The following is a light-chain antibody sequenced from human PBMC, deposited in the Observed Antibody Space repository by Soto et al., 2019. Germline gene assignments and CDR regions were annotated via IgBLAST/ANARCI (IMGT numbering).Light chain of an antibody. CDR3: QQYNKWPLS. Sequence: EIVMTQSPYTLSVSPVERATLSFSASQSIIGSLSWYQQKPGQAPRLLIYDASTGATGIPDRFSASGSGTEFTLTISSLQSEDFAVYYCQQYNKWPLSFGEGTKVELK. V-gene: IGKV3-15*01. CDR1: QSIIGS. J-gene: IGKJ4*01. CDR2: DAS.